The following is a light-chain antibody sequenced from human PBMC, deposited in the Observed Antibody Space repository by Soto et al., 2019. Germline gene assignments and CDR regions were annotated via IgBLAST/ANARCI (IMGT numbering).Light chain of an antibody. CDR1: SSNIGSNY. CDR3: SAWDDSLRHVM. J-gene: IGLJ3*02. Sequence: QSVLTQPPSASGTPGQRVTISCSGSSSNIGSNYVYWYQQLPGTAPKLLIYRNSQRPSGVPDRFSGSKSGTSVSLAISGLRSEDEADYYCSAWDDSLRHVMFGGGTQLTVL. CDR2: RNS. V-gene: IGLV1-47*01.